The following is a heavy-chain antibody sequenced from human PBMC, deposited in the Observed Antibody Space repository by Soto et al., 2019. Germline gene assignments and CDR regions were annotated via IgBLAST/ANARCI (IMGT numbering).Heavy chain of an antibody. Sequence: QVQLVQSGAEVKKPAASVKVSCKASGYTFTGYYMHWVRQAPGQGREWMGWINPNSVGTNYAQKFQGGVTMTRDTSISTAYMELSRLRSDDTAVYYCAREEDTAIYYYYGMDVWGQGTTVTVSS. D-gene: IGHD5-18*01. J-gene: IGHJ6*02. CDR3: AREEDTAIYYYYGMDV. CDR2: INPNSVGT. CDR1: GYTFTGYY. V-gene: IGHV1-2*02.